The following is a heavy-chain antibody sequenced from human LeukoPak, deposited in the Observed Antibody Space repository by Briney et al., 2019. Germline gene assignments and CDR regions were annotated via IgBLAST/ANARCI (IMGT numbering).Heavy chain of an antibody. CDR1: GGSISGSNYY. J-gene: IGHJ5*02. V-gene: IGHV4-39*01. Sequence: PSETLSLTCTVSGGSISGSNYYWGWIRQPPGKGLEWIGSIYYSGSTYYNPSVKSRVTISVDQSKNQFSLKLSSVTAADTAVYYCARRLMTALSTWFDPWGQGTLVTVSS. D-gene: IGHD4-17*01. CDR2: IYYSGST. CDR3: ARRLMTALSTWFDP.